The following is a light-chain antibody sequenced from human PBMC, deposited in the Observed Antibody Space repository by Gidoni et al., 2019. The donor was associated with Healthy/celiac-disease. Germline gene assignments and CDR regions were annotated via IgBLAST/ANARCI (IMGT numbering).Light chain of an antibody. V-gene: IGKV3-15*01. J-gene: IGKJ1*01. CDR2: GAS. Sequence: ELVMTQSPATLSVSPGERATLSCRASQSVSSNLAWYQQKPGLAPRLLIYGASTRATGIPARFSGSGSGTEFTLTISSLQSEDFAVYYCQQYNNWPSWTFXQXTKVEIK. CDR3: QQYNNWPSWT. CDR1: QSVSSN.